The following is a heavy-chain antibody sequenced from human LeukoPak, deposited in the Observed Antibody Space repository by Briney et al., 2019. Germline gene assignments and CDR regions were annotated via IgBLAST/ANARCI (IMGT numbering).Heavy chain of an antibody. CDR3: ARPLQTTSIWNPDY. V-gene: IGHV3-23*01. J-gene: IGHJ4*02. CDR1: GFTFSSYA. D-gene: IGHD1-1*01. CDR2: ISGSGGST. Sequence: GGSLRLSCAASGFTFSSYAMSWVRQAPGKGLEWVSAISGSGGSTYYADSVKGRFTISRDNAKNTLYLQMNSLRAEDTAVYYCARPLQTTSIWNPDYWGQGSLVTVSS.